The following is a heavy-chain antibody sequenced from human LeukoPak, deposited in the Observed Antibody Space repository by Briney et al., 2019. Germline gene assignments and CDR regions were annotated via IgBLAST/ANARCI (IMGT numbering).Heavy chain of an antibody. CDR3: ARPQGYGDCDY. V-gene: IGHV1-46*01. J-gene: IGHJ4*02. D-gene: IGHD4-17*01. CDR2: INPSGGNT. CDR1: GYTFTDYY. Sequence: GASVKVSCKASGYTFTDYYIHWVRQAPGQGLEWMGIINPSGGNTKYAEKFQARVTMTRDTPTSTVYMDLSSLRSEDTAVYYCARPQGYGDCDYWGQGTLVTVSS.